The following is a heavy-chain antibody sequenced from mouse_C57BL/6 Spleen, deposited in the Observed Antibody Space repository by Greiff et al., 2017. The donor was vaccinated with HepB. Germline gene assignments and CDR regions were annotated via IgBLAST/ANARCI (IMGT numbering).Heavy chain of an antibody. J-gene: IGHJ1*03. D-gene: IGHD2-4*01. Sequence: QVQLQQSGAELARPGASVKLSCKASGYTFTSYGISWVKQRTGQGLEWIGAIYPRSGNTYYNEKFKGKATLTAAKSSSTAYMELRSLTSEDSAVYFCARSIYYDYDVRYFDVWGTGTTVTVSS. CDR2: IYPRSGNT. CDR3: ARSIYYDYDVRYFDV. CDR1: GYTFTSYG. V-gene: IGHV1-81*01.